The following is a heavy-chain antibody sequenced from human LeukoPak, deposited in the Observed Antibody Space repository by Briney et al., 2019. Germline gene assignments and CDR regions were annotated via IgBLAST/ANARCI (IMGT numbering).Heavy chain of an antibody. J-gene: IGHJ4*02. CDR2: IYYSGST. D-gene: IGHD3-3*01. Sequence: SETLSLTCTVSGGSISSYYWSWIRQPPGKGLEWIGYIYYSGSTNYNPSLKSRVTISVDTSKNQFSLKLSSVTAADTAVYYCARHFWSGIDYWGQGALVTVSS. CDR1: GGSISSYY. V-gene: IGHV4-59*01. CDR3: ARHFWSGIDY.